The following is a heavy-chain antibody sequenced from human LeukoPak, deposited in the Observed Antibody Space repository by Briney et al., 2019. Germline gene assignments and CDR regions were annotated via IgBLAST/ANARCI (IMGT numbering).Heavy chain of an antibody. D-gene: IGHD1-26*01. CDR2: ISSNGGST. V-gene: IGHV3-64*01. CDR1: GFTFSSYA. CDR3: AISIVGAPQLDY. Sequence: GGSLRLSCAASGFTFSSYAMHWVRQAPGKGLEYVSAISSNGGSTYYANSVKGRFTISRDNSKNTLYLQMGSLRAEDMAVYYCAISIVGAPQLDYWGQGTLVTVSS. J-gene: IGHJ4*02.